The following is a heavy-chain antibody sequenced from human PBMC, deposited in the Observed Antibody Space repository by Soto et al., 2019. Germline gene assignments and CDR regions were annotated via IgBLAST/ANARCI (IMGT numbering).Heavy chain of an antibody. J-gene: IGHJ4*02. D-gene: IGHD3-10*01. V-gene: IGHV3-23*01. CDR2: ISGSGDNT. CDR1: GFTFDNYA. Sequence: GGSLRLSCAASGFTFDNYAMSWVRQPPGKGLEWVSSISGSGDNTYYADSVEGRFTISRDNSKNTLYLQMSSLRPEDTAIYYCAKISGSVTYYHNSVPSLYSIDDWGQGTLVTVSS. CDR3: AKISGSVTYYHNSVPSLYSIDD.